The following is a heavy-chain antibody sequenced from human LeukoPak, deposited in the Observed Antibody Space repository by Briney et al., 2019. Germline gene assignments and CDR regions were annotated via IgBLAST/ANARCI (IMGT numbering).Heavy chain of an antibody. CDR1: GFTFSSYS. Sequence: PGGSLRLSCAASGFTFSSYSMNWVRQAPGKGLEWVSSISSSSSYIYYADSVKGRFTISRDNAKNSLYLQMNSLRAEDTAVYYCARAGYGDYGCHDAFDSWGQGTMVTVSS. CDR3: ARAGYGDYGCHDAFDS. V-gene: IGHV3-21*01. D-gene: IGHD4-17*01. J-gene: IGHJ3*02. CDR2: ISSSSSYI.